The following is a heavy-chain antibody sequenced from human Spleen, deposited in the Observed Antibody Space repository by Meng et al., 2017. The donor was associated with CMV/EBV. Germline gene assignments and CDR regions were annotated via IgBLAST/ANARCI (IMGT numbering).Heavy chain of an antibody. CDR2: ISNTGETI. CDR1: GFTFSDYS. J-gene: IGHJ3*02. CDR3: LGKEGCSRTTCYNGAFNM. V-gene: IGHV3-23*01. Sequence: GESLKISCAASGFTFSDYSMNWVRQAPGKGLEWVSVISNTGETIYYADSVKGRFTISRDNSKNTLYLQMNSLRAEDMAVYYCLGKEGCSRTTCYNGAFNMWGRGTKVTVSS. D-gene: IGHD2-2*02.